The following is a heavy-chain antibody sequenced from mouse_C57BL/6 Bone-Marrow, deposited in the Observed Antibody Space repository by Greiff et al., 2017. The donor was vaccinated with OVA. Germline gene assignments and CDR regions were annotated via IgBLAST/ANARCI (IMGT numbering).Heavy chain of an antibody. J-gene: IGHJ2*01. V-gene: IGHV2-6-1*01. CDR2: IWSDGST. Sequence: VQRVESGPGLVAPSQSLSITCTVSGFSLTSYGVHWVRQPPGKGLEWLGVIWSDGSTTYNSALKSRLSTGNVNSKSQVFLKMNSLQTDETAMYYCAKQGNYYGSSPYYYGYWGKGATLTVSS. D-gene: IGHD1-1*01. CDR1: GFSLTSYG. CDR3: AKQGNYYGSSPYYYGY.